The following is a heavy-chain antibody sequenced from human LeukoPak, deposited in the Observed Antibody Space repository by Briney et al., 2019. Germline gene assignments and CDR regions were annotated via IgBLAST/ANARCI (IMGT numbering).Heavy chain of an antibody. CDR3: ARHLSPTTVTSVWDYYYYGMDV. J-gene: IGHJ6*02. D-gene: IGHD4-17*01. V-gene: IGHV5-51*01. CDR1: GYTFTSYW. CDR2: IDPDVSDT. Sequence: GESLKISGKGSGYTFTSYWIGWLGQMLGKGLEWWGMIDPDVSDTRYSPSFQGQVTISADKSISTAYLQWSSLEASDTAMYYCARHLSPTTVTSVWDYYYYGMDVWGQGTTVTVSS.